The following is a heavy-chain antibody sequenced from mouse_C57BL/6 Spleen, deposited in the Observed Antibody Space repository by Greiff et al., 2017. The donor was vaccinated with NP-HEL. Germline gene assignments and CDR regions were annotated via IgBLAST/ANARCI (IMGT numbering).Heavy chain of an antibody. D-gene: IGHD1-1*01. J-gene: IGHJ4*01. CDR1: GFNIKDDY. CDR3: TTGTVVATRGPAMDY. V-gene: IGHV14-4*01. CDR2: IDPENGDT. Sequence: VQLQQSGAELVRPGASVKLSCTASGFNIKDDYMHWVKQRPEQGLEWIGWIDPENGDTEYASKFQGKATITADTSSNTAYLQLISLTSEDTAVYYCTTGTVVATRGPAMDYWGHGTSVTVSS.